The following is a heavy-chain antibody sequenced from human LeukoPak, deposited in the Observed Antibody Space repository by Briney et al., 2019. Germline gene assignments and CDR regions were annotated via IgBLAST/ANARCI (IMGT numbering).Heavy chain of an antibody. CDR1: GGSFSGYY. Sequence: PSETLSLTCAVYGGSFSGYYWSWIRQPPGKGLEWIGEINHSGSTNYNPSLKSRVTISVDTSKNQFSLKLSSATAADTAVYYCARGSGWFDPWGQGTLVTVSS. V-gene: IGHV4-34*01. J-gene: IGHJ5*02. D-gene: IGHD3-10*01. CDR2: INHSGST. CDR3: ARGSGWFDP.